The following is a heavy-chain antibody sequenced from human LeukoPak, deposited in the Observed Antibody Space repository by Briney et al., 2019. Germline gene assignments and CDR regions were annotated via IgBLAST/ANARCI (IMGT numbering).Heavy chain of an antibody. CDR1: GGSISSYY. D-gene: IGHD3-16*02. J-gene: IGHJ4*02. CDR2: IYYSGST. Sequence: PSETLSLTCTVSGGSISSYYWSWIRQPPGKGLEWIGYIYYSGSTNYNPSLKGRVTISVDTSKNQFSLKLSSVTAADTAVYYCARAMITFGGVIEGFDYWGQGTLVTVSS. CDR3: ARAMITFGGVIEGFDY. V-gene: IGHV4-59*01.